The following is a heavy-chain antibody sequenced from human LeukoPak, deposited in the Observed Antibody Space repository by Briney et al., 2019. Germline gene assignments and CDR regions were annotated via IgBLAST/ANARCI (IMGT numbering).Heavy chain of an antibody. V-gene: IGHV4-59*08. CDR2: IFQTGHS. CDR3: ARHPFSDGFDF. J-gene: IGHJ3*01. Sequence: TSETLSLTCTVSGGSISTFYWSWLRQPPGKGLEWIGYIFQTGHSNYNPSLKGRVTISVDTSKNQLSLKLYSVTVADTAIYYCARHPFSDGFDFWGQGTMVTGSS. CDR1: GGSISTFY.